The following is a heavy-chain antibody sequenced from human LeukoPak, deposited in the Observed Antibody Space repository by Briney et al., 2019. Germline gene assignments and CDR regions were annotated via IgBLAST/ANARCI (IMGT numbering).Heavy chain of an antibody. CDR3: ARTAAGCLDY. V-gene: IGHV4-31*11. CDR2: IYYSGST. D-gene: IGHD2-8*01. CDR1: GGSISSGGYY. Sequence: SETLSLTCAVSGGSISSGGYYWSWIRQHPGKGLEWIGYIYYSGSTYYNPSLKSRVTISVDTSKNQFSLKLSSVTAADTAVYYCARTAAGCLDYWGQGTLVTVSS. J-gene: IGHJ4*02.